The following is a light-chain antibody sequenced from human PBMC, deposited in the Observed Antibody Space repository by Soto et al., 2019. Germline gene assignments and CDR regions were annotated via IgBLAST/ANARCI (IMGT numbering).Light chain of an antibody. CDR1: SSDVGGFNY. V-gene: IGLV2-14*03. J-gene: IGLJ1*01. CDR3: SSYKISRIGV. CDR2: DVT. Sequence: QSALTQPASVSGSPGQSITISCTGTSSDVGGFNYVSWYQHHPGKAPKLIIYDVTNRPSGVSNRFSGSKSGNTASLTISGLQAEDEADYYCSSYKISRIGVFGTGTKVTVL.